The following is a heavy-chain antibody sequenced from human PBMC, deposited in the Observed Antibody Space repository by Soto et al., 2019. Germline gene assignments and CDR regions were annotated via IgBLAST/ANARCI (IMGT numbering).Heavy chain of an antibody. J-gene: IGHJ5*01. CDR1: CGSLPSFDCF. V-gene: IGHV4-30-4*01. CDR2: IYKSTTT. Sequence: SRAPFPTLSFFCGSLPSFDCFLFLVCPPPRQALEYIGYIYKSTTTYYNPSFEGRVAISLDTSKSQFSLTVTSVTAADTAVYFCARGRYCLTGRCFPNWFDSWGQGTLVTVSS. D-gene: IGHD2-15*01. CDR3: ARGRYCLTGRCFPNWFDS.